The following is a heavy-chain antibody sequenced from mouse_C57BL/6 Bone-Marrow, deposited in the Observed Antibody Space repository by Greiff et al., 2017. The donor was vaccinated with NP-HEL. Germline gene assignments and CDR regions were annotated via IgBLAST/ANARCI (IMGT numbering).Heavy chain of an antibody. D-gene: IGHD1-1*01. J-gene: IGHJ4*01. Sequence: VQLKESGPGLAKPSPTLSLTCSVTGYSITSDYWNWIRQFPGNKLEYMGYISYSGSTYYNPSLKSRISITRDTSKNQYYLQLNSVTTEDTATYYCARDTYGSMDYGGQGTSVTVSA. V-gene: IGHV3-8*01. CDR2: ISYSGST. CDR3: ARDTYGSMDY. CDR1: GYSITSDY.